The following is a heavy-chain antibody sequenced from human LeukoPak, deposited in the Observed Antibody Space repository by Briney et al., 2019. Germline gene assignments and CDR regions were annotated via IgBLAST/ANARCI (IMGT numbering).Heavy chain of an antibody. V-gene: IGHV3-11*05. CDR3: AKGGITIFGVANMDV. D-gene: IGHD3-3*01. J-gene: IGHJ6*03. Sequence: GRFTISRDDAKNSLCLQMNSLRAEDTAVYYCAKGGITIFGVANMDVWGKGTTVTVSS.